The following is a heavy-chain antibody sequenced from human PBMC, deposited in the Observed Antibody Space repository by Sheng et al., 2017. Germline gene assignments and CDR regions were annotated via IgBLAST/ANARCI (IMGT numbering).Heavy chain of an antibody. V-gene: IGHV4-34*01. J-gene: IGHJ1*01. CDR1: GGSFSGYY. Sequence: QVQLQQWGAGLLKPSETLSLTCAVYGGSFSGYYWSWIRQPPGKGLEWIGEINHSGSTNYNPSLKSRVTISVDTSKNQFSLKLSSVTAADTAVYYCARVYLPQRYCSSTSCYRGYFQHWGQG. CDR3: ARVYLPQRYCSSTSCYRGYFQH. D-gene: IGHD2-2*01. CDR2: INHSGST.